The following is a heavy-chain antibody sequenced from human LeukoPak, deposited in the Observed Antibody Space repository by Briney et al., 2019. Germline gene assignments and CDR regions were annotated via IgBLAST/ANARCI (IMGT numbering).Heavy chain of an antibody. V-gene: IGHV1-69*05. CDR3: ARTLGGSGSDY. CDR1: GGTFSSYA. D-gene: IGHD3-22*01. Sequence: ASVKVSCKASGGTFSSYAISWVRQAPGQGLGWMGGITPIFGTANYAQKFQGRVTITTDESTSTAYMELSSLRSEDTAVYYCARTLGGSGSDYWGQGTLVTVSS. J-gene: IGHJ4*02. CDR2: ITPIFGTA.